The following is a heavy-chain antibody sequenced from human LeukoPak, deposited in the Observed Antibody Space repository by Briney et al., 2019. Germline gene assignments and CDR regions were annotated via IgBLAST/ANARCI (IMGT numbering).Heavy chain of an antibody. J-gene: IGHJ6*02. CDR2: ISAYNGNT. Sequence: ASVTVSCTASGYTFTSYGISWVRQAPGQGLEWMGWISAYNGNTNYAQKLQGRVTMTTDTSTSTAYMELRSLRSDDTAVYYCARNYYDSSGYYFFYYYYGMDVWGQGTTVTVSS. V-gene: IGHV1-18*01. CDR1: GYTFTSYG. D-gene: IGHD3-22*01. CDR3: ARNYYDSSGYYFFYYYYGMDV.